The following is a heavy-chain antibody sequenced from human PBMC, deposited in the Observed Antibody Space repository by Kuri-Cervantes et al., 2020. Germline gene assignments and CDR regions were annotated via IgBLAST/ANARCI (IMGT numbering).Heavy chain of an antibody. CDR1: GYSISSGYY. CDR3: ARAALLRYFDWLNWFDP. V-gene: IGHV4-38-2*01. J-gene: IGHJ5*02. CDR2: IYHSGST. Sequence: GSLRLSCAVSGYSISSGYYWGWIRQPPGKGLEWIGSIYHSGSTYYNPSLKSRVTISVDTSKNQFSLKLSSVTAADTAVYYCARAALLRYFDWLNWFDPWGQGTLVTVSS. D-gene: IGHD3-9*01.